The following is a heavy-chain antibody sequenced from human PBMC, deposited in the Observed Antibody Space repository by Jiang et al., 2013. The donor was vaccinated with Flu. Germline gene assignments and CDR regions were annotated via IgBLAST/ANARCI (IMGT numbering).Heavy chain of an antibody. J-gene: IGHJ4*02. Sequence: AQRFQGRVTMTRDTSTSTVYMELSSLRSEDTAVYYCAREVAMVRGVLDYWGQGTLVTVSS. V-gene: IGHV1-46*01. D-gene: IGHD3-10*01. CDR3: AREVAMVRGVLDY.